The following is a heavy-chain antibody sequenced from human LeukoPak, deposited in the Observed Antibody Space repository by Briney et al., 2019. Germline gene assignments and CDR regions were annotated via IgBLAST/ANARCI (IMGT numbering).Heavy chain of an antibody. CDR2: IYSGGGT. D-gene: IGHD3-10*01. CDR1: GFTVSSNY. J-gene: IGHJ4*02. CDR3: ASSVFSGSPTKSFDY. Sequence: GGSLRLSCAASGFTVSSNYMNWVRQPPGKGLEWVSVIYSGGGTYYADSVKGRFTISSDNSMNTLYLQMDSLRAEDTAVYYCASSVFSGSPTKSFDYWGRGTLVTVSS. V-gene: IGHV3-53*01.